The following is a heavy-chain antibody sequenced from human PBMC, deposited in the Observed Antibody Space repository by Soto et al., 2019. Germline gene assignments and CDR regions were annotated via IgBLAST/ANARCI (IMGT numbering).Heavy chain of an antibody. CDR3: ARDQFLTGYYKNNWFDP. J-gene: IGHJ5*02. CDR1: GGTFSSYT. D-gene: IGHD3-9*01. CDR2: IIPILGIA. V-gene: IGHV1-69*04. Sequence: ASVKVSCKASGGTFSSYTISWVRQAPGQGLEWMGRIIPILGIANYAQKFQGRVTITADKSTSTAYMELSSLRSEDTAVYYCARDQFLTGYYKNNWFDPWGQGTLVTVSS.